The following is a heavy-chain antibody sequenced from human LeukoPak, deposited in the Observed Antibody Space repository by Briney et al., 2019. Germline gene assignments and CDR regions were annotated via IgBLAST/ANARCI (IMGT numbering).Heavy chain of an antibody. CDR1: GYTFTSYG. CDR2: ISAYNGNT. V-gene: IGHV1-18*01. J-gene: IGHJ6*02. CDR3: ARVGGWELPTNYYYGMDV. D-gene: IGHD1-26*01. Sequence: ASVKVSRKASGYTFTSYGISWVRQAPGQGLEWMGWISAYNGNTNYAQKLQGRVTMTTDTSTSTAYMELRSLRSDDTAVYYCARVGGWELPTNYYYGMDVWGQGTTVTVSS.